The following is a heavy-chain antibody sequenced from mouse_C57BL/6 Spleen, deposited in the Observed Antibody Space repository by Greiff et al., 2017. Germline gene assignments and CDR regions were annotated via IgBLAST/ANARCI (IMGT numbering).Heavy chain of an antibody. J-gene: IGHJ1*03. Sequence: QVQLQQSGAELVKPGASVKLSCKASGYTFTSCWMQWVKQRPGQGLEWIGEIDPSDSYTNYNQKFKGKATLTVDTSSSTAYMQLSSLTSEDSAVYYCARRSGSSYGYFDVWGTGTTVTVSS. D-gene: IGHD1-1*01. CDR1: GYTFTSCW. CDR2: IDPSDSYT. CDR3: ARRSGSSYGYFDV. V-gene: IGHV1-50*01.